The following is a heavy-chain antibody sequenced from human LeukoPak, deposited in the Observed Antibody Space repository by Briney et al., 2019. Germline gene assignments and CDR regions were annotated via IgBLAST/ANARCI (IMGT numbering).Heavy chain of an antibody. CDR3: ARETATVVNYYYYMDV. CDR1: GYTFTGYY. V-gene: IGHV1-2*02. Sequence: ASVKVSCKASGYTFTGYYMHWVRQAPGQGLEWMGWINPNSGGTNYAQKFQGRVTMTRDTSISTAYMELSRLRSDDTAVYYCARETATVVNYYYYMDVWGKGTTVTVSS. CDR2: INPNSGGT. J-gene: IGHJ6*03. D-gene: IGHD4-23*01.